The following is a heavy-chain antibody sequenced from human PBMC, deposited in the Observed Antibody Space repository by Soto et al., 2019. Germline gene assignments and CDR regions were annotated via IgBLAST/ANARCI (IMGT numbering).Heavy chain of an antibody. Sequence: QERLVQSGAEVRKPGSSVKVSCKVTGGTSTRYAINWVRQAPGQGLEWMGGILPTFGTSKYAQKFQGRVTITADTSTNIAYMELKSLRSEDRAVYYCNRGSEYDFWSGYLWGQGTLVSVSS. CDR2: ILPTFGTS. D-gene: IGHD3-3*01. J-gene: IGHJ4*02. CDR1: GGTSTRYA. V-gene: IGHV1-69*06. CDR3: NRGSEYDFWSGYL.